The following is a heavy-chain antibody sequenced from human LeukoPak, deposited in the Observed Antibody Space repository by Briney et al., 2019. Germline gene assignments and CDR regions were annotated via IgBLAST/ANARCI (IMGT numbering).Heavy chain of an antibody. J-gene: IGHJ4*02. CDR3: ATPLDYYDSSGFHQGGD. V-gene: IGHV3-7*03. Sequence: GGSLRLSCAASGFTFSSHWMTWVRQAPGKGLEWVANIKEDGSKKNYVYSVKGRFTISRDNAKSSLYLQMNSLRAEDTAVYYCATPLDYYDSSGFHQGGDWGQGTLVTVSS. D-gene: IGHD3-22*01. CDR2: IKEDGSKK. CDR1: GFTFSSHW.